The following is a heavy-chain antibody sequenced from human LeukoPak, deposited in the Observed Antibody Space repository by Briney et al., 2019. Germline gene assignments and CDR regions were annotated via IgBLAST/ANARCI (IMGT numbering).Heavy chain of an antibody. CDR3: AKNPDYFDLYYFDD. CDR1: GFTFSNYA. J-gene: IGHJ4*02. Sequence: GGSLRLSCAASGFTFSNYAMSWVRQAPGKGLEWVSAISGSGGSTYYADSVKGRFTISRDNSNNTLYLQMNSLRVEDTAVYYCAKNPDYFDLYYFDDWGQGTLVTVSS. CDR2: ISGSGGST. D-gene: IGHD3-9*01. V-gene: IGHV3-23*01.